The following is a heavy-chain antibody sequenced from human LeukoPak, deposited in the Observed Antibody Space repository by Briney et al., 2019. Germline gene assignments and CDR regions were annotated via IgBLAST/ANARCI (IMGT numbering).Heavy chain of an antibody. D-gene: IGHD3-16*01. CDR1: GYMFTSHY. CDR3: ASWAT. J-gene: IGHJ4*01. Sequence: GASVKVSCKSSGYMFTSHYLHWVRQAPGQGLEWLAYIDPGTGTTSYAQNFQGRVTVTRDTSIKTAYMELTSLTSDDTAFYYCASWATRGQGTLVTVSS. CDR2: IDPGTGTT. V-gene: IGHV1-2*02.